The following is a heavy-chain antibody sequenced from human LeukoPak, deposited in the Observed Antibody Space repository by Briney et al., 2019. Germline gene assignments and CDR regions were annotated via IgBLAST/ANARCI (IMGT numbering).Heavy chain of an antibody. CDR3: ATYYDTSGYRFDY. CDR2: INHSGST. J-gene: IGHJ4*02. CDR1: GGSFSGYY. D-gene: IGHD3-22*01. Sequence: SETLSLTCAVYGGSFSGYYWSWIHQPPGKGLEWIGEINHSGSTNYNPSLKSRVTMSIDKSKNQFSLKVNSVTAADTAVYYCATYYDTSGYRFDYWGQGTLVTVSS. V-gene: IGHV4-34*01.